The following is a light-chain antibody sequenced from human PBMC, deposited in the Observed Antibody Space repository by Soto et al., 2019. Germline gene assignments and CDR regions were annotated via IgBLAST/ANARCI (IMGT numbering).Light chain of an antibody. V-gene: IGKV3-11*01. CDR1: QSVNSY. CDR2: DAS. J-gene: IGKJ3*01. CDR3: QQRINWPLT. Sequence: EIVLTQSPATLSLSPGERATLSCRASQSVNSYLAWYQQRPGQAPRLLIYDASNRATGIPARFSGSGSGTDFTLTISSLEPADFAVYYCQQRINWPLTFGPGTKLDI.